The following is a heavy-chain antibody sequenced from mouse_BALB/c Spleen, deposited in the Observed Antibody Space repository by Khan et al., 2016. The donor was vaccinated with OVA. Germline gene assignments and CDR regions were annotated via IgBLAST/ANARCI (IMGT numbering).Heavy chain of an antibody. CDR1: GYTFTSYT. V-gene: IGHV1-4*01. D-gene: IGHD2-10*01. J-gene: IGHJ3*01. Sequence: QVQLKESGAELARPGASVKMSCKASGYTFTSYTMHWVKQRPGQGLEWIGYINPSNGYTNYNQKFRDKATLTADKSSSTAYMQLSSLTSKDSAVYYCARVGPYHANYGAWFAYWGQGTLVTVSA. CDR2: INPSNGYT. CDR3: ARVGPYHANYGAWFAY.